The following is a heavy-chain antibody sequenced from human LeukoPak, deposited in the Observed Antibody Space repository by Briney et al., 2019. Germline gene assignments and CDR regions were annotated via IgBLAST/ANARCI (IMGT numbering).Heavy chain of an antibody. CDR2: IYYSGST. CDR1: GGSISSYY. J-gene: IGHJ5*02. CDR3: ARSIAVAGTDNWFDP. D-gene: IGHD6-19*01. Sequence: SETLSLTRTVSGGSISSYYWSWIRQPPGKGLEWIGYIYYSGSTNYNPSLKSRVTISVDTSKNRFSLKLSSVTAADTAVYYCARSIAVAGTDNWFDPWGQGTLVTVSS. V-gene: IGHV4-59*01.